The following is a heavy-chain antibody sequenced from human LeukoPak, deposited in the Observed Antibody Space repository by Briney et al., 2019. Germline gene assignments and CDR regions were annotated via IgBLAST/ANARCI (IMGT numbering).Heavy chain of an antibody. CDR3: ARETESLIVVHYYGMDV. J-gene: IGHJ6*02. Sequence: ASVKVSCKASGGTFSRYAISWVRQAPGQGLEWMGRIIPILGIANYAQKFQGRVTITADKSTSTAYMELSSLRSEDTAVYYCARETESLIVVHYYGMDVWGQGTTVTVSS. CDR2: IIPILGIA. V-gene: IGHV1-69*04. CDR1: GGTFSRYA. D-gene: IGHD3-22*01.